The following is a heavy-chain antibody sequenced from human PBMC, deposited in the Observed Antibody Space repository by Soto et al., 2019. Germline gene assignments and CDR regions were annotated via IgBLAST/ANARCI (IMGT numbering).Heavy chain of an antibody. J-gene: IGHJ6*02. D-gene: IGHD3-10*01. V-gene: IGHV4-34*01. CDR2: INHSGST. CDR3: AGVEEGGGGGKKKSIRPSGSSMDV. Sequence: SETLSLTCAVYGGSFSGYYWSWIRQPPGKGLEWIGEINHSGSTNYNASLKSRVTISVDTSKNQFSLKLSSATAADTAVYYSAGVEEGGGGGKKKSIRPSGSSMDVWGQGTTVTVSS. CDR1: GGSFSGYY.